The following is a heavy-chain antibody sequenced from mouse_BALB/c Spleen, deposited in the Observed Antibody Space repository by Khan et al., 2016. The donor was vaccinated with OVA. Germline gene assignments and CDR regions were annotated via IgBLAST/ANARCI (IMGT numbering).Heavy chain of an antibody. CDR2: ISTYYGDD. D-gene: IGHD3-3*01. V-gene: IGHV1S137*01. Sequence: QVQLQQSGAELVRPGVSVKISCKGSGYTFTDYAMHWVKQSHAKSLEWIGVISTYYGDDDYNQKFKGKATMTVDKSSSTAYMELARLASEDSAIYYCARGGRFAYWGQGTLVTVSA. CDR3: ARGGRFAY. J-gene: IGHJ3*01. CDR1: GYTFTDYA.